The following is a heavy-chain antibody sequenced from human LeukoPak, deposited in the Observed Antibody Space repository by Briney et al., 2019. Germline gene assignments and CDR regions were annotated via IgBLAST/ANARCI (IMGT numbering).Heavy chain of an antibody. V-gene: IGHV3-21*01. CDR1: GFLFSSYT. CDR3: AREGGEMLTV. Sequence: GGSLRLSCAASGFLFSSYTMNWVRQAPGKGLEWVSSISSNGNARYYADSMKGRFTIPRDNAKNSLYLQMNSLRAEDTAVYYCAREGGEMLTVWGQGALVTVSS. CDR2: ISSNGNAR. J-gene: IGHJ4*02. D-gene: IGHD3-9*01.